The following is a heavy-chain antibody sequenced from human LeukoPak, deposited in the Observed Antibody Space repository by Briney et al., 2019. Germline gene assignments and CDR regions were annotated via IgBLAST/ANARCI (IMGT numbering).Heavy chain of an antibody. CDR2: IHNSGRT. V-gene: IGHV4-61*05. CDR3: ARHGTISSESYFDY. Sequence: PSEILPLTCTVSGGSISSSSYYWGWIRQSPGKGLEWIGYIHNSGRTNYNPSLKSRVTGFVDTSKNQVSLRLSSVTAADTAVYYCARHGTISSESYFDYWGRGALVTVSS. CDR1: GGSISSSSYY. D-gene: IGHD1-14*01. J-gene: IGHJ4*02.